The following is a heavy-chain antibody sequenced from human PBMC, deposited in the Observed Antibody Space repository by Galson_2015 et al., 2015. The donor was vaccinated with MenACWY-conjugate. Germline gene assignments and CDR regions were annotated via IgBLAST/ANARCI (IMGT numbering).Heavy chain of an antibody. V-gene: IGHV3-48*04. CDR3: ARALLRTGTGWGMSYDY. J-gene: IGHJ4*02. Sequence: SLRLSCAASGFSFGTYNMHWVRQAPGKGLQWVSYISGSSSATYYADSVKGRFTISRDNAKNSLYLQMNSLRAEDTAMYYCARALLRTGTGWGMSYDYWGQGTLVTVSS. CDR2: ISGSSSAT. D-gene: IGHD6-19*01. CDR1: GFSFGTYN.